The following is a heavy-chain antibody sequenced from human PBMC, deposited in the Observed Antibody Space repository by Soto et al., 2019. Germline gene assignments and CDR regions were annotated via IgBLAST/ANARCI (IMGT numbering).Heavy chain of an antibody. CDR3: VRDPENDHGLLFDY. CDR2: VSSSGTRA. D-gene: IGHD2-21*01. Sequence: GGSLRLSCAASGFTFSAYAMGWVRQAPGKEMEWVAVVSSSGTRAWYGDSVRGRFTISRDNSKNTLYLQMNSLGDEDTAVFYCVRDPENDHGLLFDYWGLGTLVTVSS. V-gene: IGHV3-23*01. J-gene: IGHJ4*02. CDR1: GFTFSAYA.